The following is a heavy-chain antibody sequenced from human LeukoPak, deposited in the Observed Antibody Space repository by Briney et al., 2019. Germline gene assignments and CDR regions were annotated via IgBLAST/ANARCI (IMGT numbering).Heavy chain of an antibody. CDR3: ARGSPYYYYGMDV. CDR2: IYYSGST. V-gene: IGHV4-59*12. J-gene: IGHJ6*02. Sequence: SETLSLTCTVSGGSISSYYWSWIRQPPGKGLEWIGYIYYSGSTNYNPSLKSRVTISVDTSKNQFSLKLSSVTAADTAVYYCARGSPYYYYGMDVWGQGTTVTVSS. CDR1: GGSISSYY.